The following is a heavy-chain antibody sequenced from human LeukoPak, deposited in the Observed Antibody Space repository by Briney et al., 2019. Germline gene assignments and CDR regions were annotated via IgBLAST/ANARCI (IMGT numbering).Heavy chain of an antibody. J-gene: IGHJ4*02. Sequence: SETLSLACTVSGGSISSYYWSWIRQPPGKGLEWIGYIYYSGSTNYNPSLKSRVTISVDTSKNQFSLKLSSVTAADTAVYYCARQAANYGDLFDYWGQGTLVTVSS. D-gene: IGHD4-17*01. V-gene: IGHV4-59*01. CDR3: ARQAANYGDLFDY. CDR2: IYYSGST. CDR1: GGSISSYY.